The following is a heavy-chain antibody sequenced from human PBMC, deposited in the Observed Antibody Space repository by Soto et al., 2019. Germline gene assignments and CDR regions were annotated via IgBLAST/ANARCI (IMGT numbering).Heavy chain of an antibody. V-gene: IGHV3-30-3*01. J-gene: IGHJ3*01. Sequence: GGSLRLSCAASGFTFDTYAVHWVRQAPGRGLEWVAGVSYDGNTEYYIDSVKGRFTISRDNSKNTLFLQMNSLRREDTAVYHCARPSAEVSVNDAYDVWGRGTMVTVSS. CDR3: ARPSAEVSVNDAYDV. CDR1: GFTFDTYA. D-gene: IGHD1-26*01. CDR2: VSYDGNTE.